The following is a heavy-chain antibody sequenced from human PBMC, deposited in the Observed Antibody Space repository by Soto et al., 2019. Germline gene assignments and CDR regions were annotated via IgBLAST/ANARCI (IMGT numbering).Heavy chain of an antibody. D-gene: IGHD2-2*01. V-gene: IGHV3-30*18. Sequence: QVQLVESGGGVVQPGRSLRLSCAASGFTFSSYGMHWVRQAPGKGLEWVAVISYDGSNKYYADSVKGRFTISRDNSKNTLYLQMNSLSAEDPAVYYCAKDNCISTSCYRLYNWFDPWGQGTLVTVSS. CDR2: ISYDGSNK. CDR1: GFTFSSYG. CDR3: AKDNCISTSCYRLYNWFDP. J-gene: IGHJ5*02.